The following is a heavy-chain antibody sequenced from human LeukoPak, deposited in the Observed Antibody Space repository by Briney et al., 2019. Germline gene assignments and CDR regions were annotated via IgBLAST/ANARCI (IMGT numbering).Heavy chain of an antibody. D-gene: IGHD4-23*01. CDR1: AFTVSSNY. CDR2: IYSGGST. CDR3: ASEKNYGGSFDY. Sequence: GGSLRLSCAASAFTVSSNYMSWVRRAPGKGLEWVSVIYSGGSTYYADSVKGRFTISRDNSKNTLYLQMNSMRAEDTAVYYCASEKNYGGSFDYWGQGTLVTVSS. J-gene: IGHJ4*02. V-gene: IGHV3-53*01.